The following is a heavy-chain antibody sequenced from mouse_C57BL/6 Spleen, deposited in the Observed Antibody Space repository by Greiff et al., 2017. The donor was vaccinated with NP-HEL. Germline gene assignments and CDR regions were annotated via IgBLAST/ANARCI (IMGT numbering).Heavy chain of an antibody. V-gene: IGHV5-17*01. D-gene: IGHD2-1*01. CDR2: ISSGSSTI. CDR3: ARRDGNPYAMDY. J-gene: IGHJ4*01. CDR1: GFTFSDYG. Sequence: EVKLVESGGGLVKPGGSLKLSCAASGFTFSDYGMYWVRQAPEKGLEWVAYISSGSSTIYYADTVKGRFTISRDNAKNTLFLQMTSLRSEDTAMYYCARRDGNPYAMDYWGQGTSVTVSS.